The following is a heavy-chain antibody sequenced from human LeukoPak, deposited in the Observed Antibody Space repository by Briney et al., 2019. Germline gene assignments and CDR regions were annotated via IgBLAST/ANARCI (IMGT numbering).Heavy chain of an antibody. V-gene: IGHV3-48*03. Sequence: GGSLRLSCAASGFTFSSYEMNWVRQAPGKGLEWVSYISSSGSTIYHADSVKGRFTISRDNAKNSLYLQMNSLRAEDTAVYYCARDSSSGWYNDYWGQGTLVTVSS. D-gene: IGHD6-19*01. CDR3: ARDSSSGWYNDY. CDR2: ISSSGSTI. J-gene: IGHJ4*02. CDR1: GFTFSSYE.